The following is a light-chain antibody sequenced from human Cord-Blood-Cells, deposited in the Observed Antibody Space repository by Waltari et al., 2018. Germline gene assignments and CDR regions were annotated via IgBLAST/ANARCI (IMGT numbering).Light chain of an antibody. CDR2: DAS. V-gene: IGKV1-33*01. Sequence: DIQMTQSPSSLSASVGDRVTITCQASQDISNYLNWYQQKPGKAPKLLIYDASNLETGVPSRFSGSGSGTDFTFTISSLQPEDIATYYCQQYDNRPDITFGQGTRLEIK. J-gene: IGKJ5*01. CDR1: QDISNY. CDR3: QQYDNRPDIT.